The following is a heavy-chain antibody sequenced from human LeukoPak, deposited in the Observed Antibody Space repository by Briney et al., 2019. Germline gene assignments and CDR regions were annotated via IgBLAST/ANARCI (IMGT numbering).Heavy chain of an antibody. CDR2: INPNSGGT. CDR3: AKVMGSGQWLVEREDFDI. D-gene: IGHD6-19*01. V-gene: IGHV1-2*02. CDR1: GYTFTGYY. J-gene: IGHJ3*02. Sequence: GASVKVSCKASGYTFTGYYIHWVRQAPGQGLEWMGWINPNSGGTNYAQKFQGRVTMTRDTSISTAYTELSRLRSDDTAVYYCAKVMGSGQWLVEREDFDIWGQGTMVTVSS.